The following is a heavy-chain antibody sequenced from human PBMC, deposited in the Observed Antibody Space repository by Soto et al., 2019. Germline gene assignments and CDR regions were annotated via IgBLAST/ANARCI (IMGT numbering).Heavy chain of an antibody. V-gene: IGHV1-69*01. CDR2: VIPILGTA. Sequence: QVQLVQSGAEVKKPGSSVKVSCTASGGSLRYSVISWVRQAPAQRLEWMGGVIPILGTANYAQKFQGRVTMTADEATSTAYIDLSSLSPDDTAVYYCARLGHPGHWGPGTLVIVSS. CDR1: GGSLRYSV. CDR3: ARLGHPGH. J-gene: IGHJ4*02.